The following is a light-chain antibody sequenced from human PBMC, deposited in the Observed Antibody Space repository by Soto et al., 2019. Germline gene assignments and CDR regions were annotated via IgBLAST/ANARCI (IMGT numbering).Light chain of an antibody. CDR1: QSVSSDY. V-gene: IGKV3-20*01. CDR3: QQYGNSPVT. CDR2: GVS. J-gene: IGKJ2*01. Sequence: EIVLTQSPGTLSLSPGERATLFCRASQSVSSDYLGWYQQKPGQAPRLLIYGVSSRATGIPDRFSGSGSETDFTFTISRLEPEDFSVYYCQQYGNSPVTFGQGTKLEI.